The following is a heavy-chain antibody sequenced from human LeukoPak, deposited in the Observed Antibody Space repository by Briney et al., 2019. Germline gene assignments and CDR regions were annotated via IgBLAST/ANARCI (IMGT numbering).Heavy chain of an antibody. Sequence: ASVTVSCKASGYTFTSYGISWVRQAPGQGLEWMGWISAYNGNTNYAQKLQGRVTMTTDTSTSTAYMELRSLRSDDTAVYYCARVVAAAGDPYFDYWGQGTLVTVSS. J-gene: IGHJ4*02. V-gene: IGHV1-18*01. CDR2: ISAYNGNT. CDR3: ARVVAAAGDPYFDY. CDR1: GYTFTSYG. D-gene: IGHD6-13*01.